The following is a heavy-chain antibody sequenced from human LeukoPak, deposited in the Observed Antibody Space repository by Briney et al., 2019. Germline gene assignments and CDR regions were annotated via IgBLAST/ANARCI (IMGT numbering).Heavy chain of an antibody. CDR3: ARGYCSGGSCYSGGTRTFDI. CDR1: GFTFSSYD. J-gene: IGHJ3*02. V-gene: IGHV3-13*01. Sequence: GGSLRLSCAASGFTFSSYDMHWVRQATGKGLEWVSAIGTAGDTYYPGSVKGRFTISRENAKNSLYLQMNSLRAGDTAVYYCARGYCSGGSCYSGGTRTFDICGQGTMVTVSS. CDR2: IGTAGDT. D-gene: IGHD2-15*01.